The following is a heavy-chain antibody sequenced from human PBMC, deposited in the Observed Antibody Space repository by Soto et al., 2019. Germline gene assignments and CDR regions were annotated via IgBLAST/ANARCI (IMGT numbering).Heavy chain of an antibody. CDR3: ARGLWNDVFQY. Sequence: TLSLTCAVSGGSISSGGYCWAWIRQPPGKGLEWIGYVHHTGSTTYNPSLKTRVNISVDRPNNQFFLTLTSATAADSAIYYCARGLWNDVFQYWGRGILVTVSS. V-gene: IGHV4-30-2*01. D-gene: IGHD1-1*01. CDR2: VHHTGST. J-gene: IGHJ1*01. CDR1: GGSISSGGYC.